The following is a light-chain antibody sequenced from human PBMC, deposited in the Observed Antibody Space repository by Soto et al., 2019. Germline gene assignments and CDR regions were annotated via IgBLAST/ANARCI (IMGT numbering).Light chain of an antibody. CDR3: QQSYSALRT. CDR2: AAS. Sequence: DIQLTQSPSSRSASVGDGVTITCRASQTIGYYLNWYQQKAGKAPKLLIFAASSLRTGVPSRFSGSGSGTDFTLTINSLQPEDFATYFCQQSYSALRTFGQGTKVEIK. J-gene: IGKJ1*01. CDR1: QTIGYY. V-gene: IGKV1-39*01.